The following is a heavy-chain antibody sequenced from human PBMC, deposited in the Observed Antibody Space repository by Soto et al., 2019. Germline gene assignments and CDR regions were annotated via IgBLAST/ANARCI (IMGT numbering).Heavy chain of an antibody. Sequence: PSETLSLTCTVSGVSISSGGYYWSWIRQHPGKGLQWIGNIYYSGSTNYNPSLKSRIIISLDTSKNQFSLKLSSVTAADTAVYFCARYRISGSWSKFDYWGQGTLVTAPQ. CDR2: IYYSGST. CDR3: ARYRISGSWSKFDY. CDR1: GVSISSGGYY. J-gene: IGHJ4*02. D-gene: IGHD6-13*01. V-gene: IGHV4-31*03.